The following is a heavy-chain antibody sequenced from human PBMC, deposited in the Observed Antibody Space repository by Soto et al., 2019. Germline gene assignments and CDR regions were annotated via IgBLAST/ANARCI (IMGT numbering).Heavy chain of an antibody. J-gene: IGHJ4*02. Sequence: GGSLRLSCAASGFTFANAWLSWVRQAPRKGLEWVGRIKSKADGGTTEYAAPVRGRLTISRDESQNTLYLQMNRLKTEDTAVYYCTSLCYGHWGQGTLVTVSS. CDR2: IKSKADGGTT. V-gene: IGHV3-15*01. D-gene: IGHD2-8*01. CDR1: GFTFANAW. CDR3: TSLCYGH.